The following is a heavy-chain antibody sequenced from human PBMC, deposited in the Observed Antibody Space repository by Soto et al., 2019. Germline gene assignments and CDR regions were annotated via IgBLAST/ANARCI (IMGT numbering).Heavy chain of an antibody. CDR2: INHSGST. Sequence: SETLSLTCAVYGGSFSGYYWSWIRQPPGKGLEWIGEINHSGSTNYNPSLKSRVTISVDKSKNQFSLKLSSVTAADTAVYYCARDRMMAVAGRKGAFDIWGQGTMVTVSS. V-gene: IGHV4-34*01. D-gene: IGHD6-19*01. CDR3: ARDRMMAVAGRKGAFDI. J-gene: IGHJ3*02. CDR1: GGSFSGYY.